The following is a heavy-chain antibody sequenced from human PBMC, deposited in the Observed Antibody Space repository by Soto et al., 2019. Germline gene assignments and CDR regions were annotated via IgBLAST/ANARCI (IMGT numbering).Heavy chain of an antibody. D-gene: IGHD3-10*01. J-gene: IGHJ4*02. CDR3: EKDNGLWCGELFED. Sequence: EVPLLESGGGLVQPGGSLRLSCAASGFTFSSYAMSWVRQAPGKGLEWVSAISGSGGSTYYADSVKGRFTISRDKSKNTLYLQMNSLRAEDTAVYYCEKDNGLWCGELFEDWGQGTPVTVSS. V-gene: IGHV3-23*01. CDR1: GFTFSSYA. CDR2: ISGSGGST.